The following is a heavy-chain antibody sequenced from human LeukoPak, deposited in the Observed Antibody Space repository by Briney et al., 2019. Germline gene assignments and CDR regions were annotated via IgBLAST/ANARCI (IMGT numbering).Heavy chain of an antibody. CDR2: IYSGGST. CDR3: AKDRDDYGSSYFDY. J-gene: IGHJ4*02. D-gene: IGHD4-17*01. CDR1: GFTVSSNY. V-gene: IGHV3-53*01. Sequence: AGGSLRLSCAASGFTVSSNYMSWVRQAPGKGLEWVSVIYSGGSTYYADSVKGRFTISRDNSKNTLYLQMNSLRAEDTAVYYCAKDRDDYGSSYFDYWGQGTLVTVSS.